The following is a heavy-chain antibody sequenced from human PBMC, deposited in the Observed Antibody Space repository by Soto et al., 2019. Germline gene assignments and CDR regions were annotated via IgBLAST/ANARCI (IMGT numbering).Heavy chain of an antibody. CDR1: GGSISSYY. V-gene: IGHV4-59*01. CDR2: IYYSGST. J-gene: IGHJ4*02. CDR3: ARHVNIVAYGNFDY. Sequence: SETLSLTCTVSGGSISSYYWSWIRQPPGKGLEWIGYIYYSGSTNYNPSLKSRVTISVDTSKNQFSLKLSSVTAADTAVYYCARHVNIVAYGNFDYWGQGTLVTVSS. D-gene: IGHD5-12*01.